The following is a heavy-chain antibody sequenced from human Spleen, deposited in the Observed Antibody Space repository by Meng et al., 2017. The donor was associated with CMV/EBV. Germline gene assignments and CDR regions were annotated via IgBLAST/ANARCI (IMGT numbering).Heavy chain of an antibody. V-gene: IGHV4-34*01. Sequence: SETLSLTCAVYSGSLTDYFWSWIRQSPEKGLEWIGDISHSGRTNYNPSLKSRVTISVDTSKNQFSLKLSSVTAADTAVYYCARGGVDFWSGKPSNFDYWGQGTLVTVSS. CDR3: ARGGVDFWSGKPSNFDY. CDR1: SGSLTDYF. J-gene: IGHJ4*02. D-gene: IGHD3-3*01. CDR2: ISHSGRT.